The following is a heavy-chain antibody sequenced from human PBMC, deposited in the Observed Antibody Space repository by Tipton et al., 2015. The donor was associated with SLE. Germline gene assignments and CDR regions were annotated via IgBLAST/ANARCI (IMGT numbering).Heavy chain of an antibody. D-gene: IGHD3-10*01. CDR3: TTYASVD. Sequence: QVQLVQSGGGVVQPGETLRLSCAASGFTFSAYGMHWVRQAPGKGLEWVAFIRNDGNSKFYADFVKGRFTLSRDNPSNTLYVQMNSLGVEDTAVYYCTTYASVDWGQGTLVTVSS. J-gene: IGHJ4*02. V-gene: IGHV3-30*02. CDR2: IRNDGNSK. CDR1: GFTFSAYG.